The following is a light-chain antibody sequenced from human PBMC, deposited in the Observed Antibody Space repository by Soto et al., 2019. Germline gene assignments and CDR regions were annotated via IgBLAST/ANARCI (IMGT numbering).Light chain of an antibody. CDR3: MQALQTPLT. J-gene: IGKJ4*01. Sequence: DIVMTQSPLSLPVTPGEPASISCRSSQSLLHRNGYNYLDWYLQKPGQSPQLLIYLGSNRASGVPDRFSGSGSGTDFTLKISRVEAEDVGVYYGMQALQTPLTFGGGTKVEIK. CDR2: LGS. V-gene: IGKV2-28*01. CDR1: QSLLHRNGYNY.